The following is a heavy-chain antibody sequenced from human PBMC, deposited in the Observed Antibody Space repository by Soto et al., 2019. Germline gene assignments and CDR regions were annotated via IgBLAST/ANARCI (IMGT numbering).Heavy chain of an antibody. CDR1: GYSFTSYW. Sequence: GESLKISCQGSGYSFTSYWIGWVRLMPGKGLEWMGIIYPGDSDTRYSPSFEGHVTMSADRSINTAYLQWSSLKASDTAMYYCARQDVVQAFDFWGRGTMVTVSS. CDR2: IYPGDSDT. D-gene: IGHD5-12*01. CDR3: ARQDVVQAFDF. V-gene: IGHV5-51*01. J-gene: IGHJ3*01.